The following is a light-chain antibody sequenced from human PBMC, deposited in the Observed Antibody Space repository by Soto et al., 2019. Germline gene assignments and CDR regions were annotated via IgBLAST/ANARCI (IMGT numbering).Light chain of an antibody. CDR1: SSDVGGYNY. CDR3: SSYASSSTLV. CDR2: DVS. Sequence: QSALTQPASVSGSPGQSITISCTGTSSDVGGYNYVSWYQHHPGKAPQLMIYDVSNRPSGLSTRFSGSKSGNTASLTISGLQAEDEADYYCSSYASSSTLVFGGGTKLTVL. J-gene: IGLJ2*01. V-gene: IGLV2-14*03.